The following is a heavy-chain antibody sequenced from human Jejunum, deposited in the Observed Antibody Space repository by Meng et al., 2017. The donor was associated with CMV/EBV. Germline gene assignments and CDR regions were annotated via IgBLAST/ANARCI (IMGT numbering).Heavy chain of an antibody. V-gene: IGHV2-5*02. Sequence: TTVKESGPMLVKPTQTLTLTCTLPGFSLSTSVLGVGWIRQPPGKALEWLALIYWDDDKRYSPSLKSRLTITKDTSKNQVVLTMTNMDPVDTATYYCAHSTQSSGQRLSFDYWGQGTLVTVSS. J-gene: IGHJ4*02. CDR3: AHSTQSSGQRLSFDY. CDR1: GFSLSTSVLG. CDR2: IYWDDDK. D-gene: IGHD3-22*01.